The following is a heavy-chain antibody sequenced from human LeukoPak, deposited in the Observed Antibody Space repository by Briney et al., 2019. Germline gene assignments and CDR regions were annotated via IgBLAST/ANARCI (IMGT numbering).Heavy chain of an antibody. D-gene: IGHD5-12*01. CDR2: IKSKTDGGTT. Sequence: GGSLRLSCAASGFTFSNAWMSWVRQAPGKGLEWVGRIKSKTDGGTTDYAAPVKGRFTISRDNSKNTLYLQMNSLRAEDTAVYYCARDPLRGGYSGYFDYWGQGTLVTVSS. CDR3: ARDPLRGGYSGYFDY. CDR1: GFTFSNAW. V-gene: IGHV3-15*01. J-gene: IGHJ4*02.